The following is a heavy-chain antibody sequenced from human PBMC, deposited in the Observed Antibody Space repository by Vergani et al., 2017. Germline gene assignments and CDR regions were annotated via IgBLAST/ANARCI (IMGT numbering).Heavy chain of an antibody. CDR3: ARDGLSYCSSTSCHLWTWGYYMDV. Sequence: QVQLVQSGAAVKKPGASVKVSCKASGYTFTGYYMHWVRQAPGQGLEWMGWINPNSGGTNYAQKFQGRVTMTRDTSISTAYMELSRLRSDDTAVYYCARDGLSYCSSTSCHLWTWGYYMDVWGKGTTVTVSS. D-gene: IGHD2-2*01. CDR2: INPNSGGT. V-gene: IGHV1-2*02. CDR1: GYTFTGYY. J-gene: IGHJ6*03.